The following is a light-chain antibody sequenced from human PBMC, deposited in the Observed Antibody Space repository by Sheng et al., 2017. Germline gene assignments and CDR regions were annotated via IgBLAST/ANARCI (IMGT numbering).Light chain of an antibody. CDR3: QSSDSSLSNWV. J-gene: IGLJ3*02. CDR2: RHI. Sequence: QSVLTQPPSVSGAPGQRITISCTGGRSNIGAGYDVHWYQHLPGTAPKLLIYRHINRPSGVPDRFSGSTSGTSASLTITGLQAEDEGDYYCQSSDSSLSNWVFGGGTKVTV. V-gene: IGLV1-40*01. CDR1: RSNIGAGYD.